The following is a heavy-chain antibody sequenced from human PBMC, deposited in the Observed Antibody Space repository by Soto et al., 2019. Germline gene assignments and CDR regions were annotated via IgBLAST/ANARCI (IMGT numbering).Heavy chain of an antibody. CDR1: GFTFSSYA. CDR3: VKEGYDSSGYYYIYFDY. Sequence: GGSLRLSCSASGFTFSSYAMHWVRQAPGKGLEYVSAISSNGGSTYYADSVKGRFTISRGNSKNTLYLQMSSLRAEDTAVYYCVKEGYDSSGYYYIYFDYWGQGTLVTVSS. J-gene: IGHJ4*02. V-gene: IGHV3-64D*06. CDR2: ISSNGGST. D-gene: IGHD3-22*01.